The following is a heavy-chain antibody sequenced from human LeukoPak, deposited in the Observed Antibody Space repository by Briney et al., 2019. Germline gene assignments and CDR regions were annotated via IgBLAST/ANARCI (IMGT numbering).Heavy chain of an antibody. D-gene: IGHD3-9*01. Sequence: GGSLRLSCAASGFTFSSYGMHWVRQAPGKGLEWVAFIRYDGSNKYYADSVKGRFTISRDNSKNTLYLQMNSLRAEDTAVYYCAKDPRDLLTGYRHLEYWGQGTLVTVSS. CDR2: IRYDGSNK. J-gene: IGHJ4*02. V-gene: IGHV3-30*02. CDR1: GFTFSSYG. CDR3: AKDPRDLLTGYRHLEY.